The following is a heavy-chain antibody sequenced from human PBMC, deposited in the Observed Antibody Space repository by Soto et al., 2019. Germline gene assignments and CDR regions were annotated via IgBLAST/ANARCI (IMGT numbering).Heavy chain of an antibody. CDR1: GFTFSSYG. V-gene: IGHV3-30*18. Sequence: PGGSLRLSCAASGFTFSSYGMHWVRQAPGKGLEWVAVISYDGSNKYYAEYVKGRFTISRDNSKNTLYLQMNSLRAEDTAVYYCAKGEAGPYGGIAAADFFDYWGQGTLVTVSS. D-gene: IGHD6-13*01. CDR2: ISYDGSNK. J-gene: IGHJ4*02. CDR3: AKGEAGPYGGIAAADFFDY.